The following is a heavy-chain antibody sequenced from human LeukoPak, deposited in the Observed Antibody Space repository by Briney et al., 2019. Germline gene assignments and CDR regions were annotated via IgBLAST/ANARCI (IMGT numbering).Heavy chain of an antibody. V-gene: IGHV3-9*01. D-gene: IGHD3-16*02. CDR2: ISWNSGSI. CDR3: AKAVYDYVWGSYLDY. Sequence: GRSLRLSCAASGFTFDDYAMHWVRQAPGEGLEWVSGISWNSGSIGYADSVKGRFTISRDNAKNSLYLQMNSLRAEDTALYYCAKAVYDYVWGSYLDYWGQGTLVTVSS. CDR1: GFTFDDYA. J-gene: IGHJ4*02.